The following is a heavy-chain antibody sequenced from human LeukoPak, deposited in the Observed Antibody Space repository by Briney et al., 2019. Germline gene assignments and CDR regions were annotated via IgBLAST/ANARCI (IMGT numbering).Heavy chain of an antibody. CDR3: ATANTITGPDY. V-gene: IGHV3-9*01. J-gene: IGHJ4*02. Sequence: GGSLRLSCAASGFTFDDYAMPWVRQAPGKGLEWVSGISWNSGSIGYADSVKGRFTISRDNAKNSLYLQMNSLRAEDTALYYCATANTITGPDYWGQGTLVTVSS. D-gene: IGHD5-12*01. CDR2: ISWNSGSI. CDR1: GFTFDDYA.